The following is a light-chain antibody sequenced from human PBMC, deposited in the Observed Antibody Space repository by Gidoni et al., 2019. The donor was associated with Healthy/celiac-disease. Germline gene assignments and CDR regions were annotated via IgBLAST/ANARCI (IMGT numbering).Light chain of an antibody. CDR1: QSVLYSSNNKNY. CDR3: QQYYSIPIT. J-gene: IGKJ5*01. CDR2: WAS. V-gene: IGKV4-1*01. Sequence: LGERATINCKSSQSVLYSSNNKNYLVWYQQKPGQPPKLLIYWASTRESGVPDRFSGSGSGTDFTLTISSLQAEDVAVYYCQQYYSIPITFGQGTRLEIK.